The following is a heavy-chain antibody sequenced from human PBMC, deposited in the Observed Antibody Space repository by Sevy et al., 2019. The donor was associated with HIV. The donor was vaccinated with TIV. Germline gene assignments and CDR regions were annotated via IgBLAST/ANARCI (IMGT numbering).Heavy chain of an antibody. CDR2: IYYNGHI. V-gene: IGHV4-59*08. CDR3: AGENAWGRGYS. D-gene: IGHD1-26*01. Sequence: SETLSLTCTVSGGSITSLYWNWIRQPPWKGLEWIANIYYNGHINYNPSLKSRVTLSLDTSKNQFSLWLSSVTAADTAMYYCAGENAWGRGYSWGQGTLVTVSS. CDR1: GGSITSLY. J-gene: IGHJ4*02.